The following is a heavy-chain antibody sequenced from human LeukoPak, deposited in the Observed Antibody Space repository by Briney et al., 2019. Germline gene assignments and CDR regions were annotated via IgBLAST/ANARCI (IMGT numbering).Heavy chain of an antibody. CDR2: ISGSGGST. CDR1: GFTFSSYA. Sequence: GGSLRLSCAASGFTFSSYAMSWVRQAPGKGLEWVSAISGSGGSTYYADSVKGRFIISRDNSKNTLYLQMNSLRAEDTAVYYCAKAYSSSYLYFDYWGQGTLVTVSS. J-gene: IGHJ4*02. V-gene: IGHV3-23*01. D-gene: IGHD6-13*01. CDR3: AKAYSSSYLYFDY.